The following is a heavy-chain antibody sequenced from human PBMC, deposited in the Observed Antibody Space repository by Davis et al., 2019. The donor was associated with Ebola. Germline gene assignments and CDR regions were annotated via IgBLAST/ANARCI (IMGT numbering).Heavy chain of an antibody. Sequence: ASVKVSCKASGYTFTGYYMHWVRQAPGQGLEWMGWINPNSGGTNYAQKFQGRVTMTRDTSISPAYMELSRLRSDDTAVYYCARVTGIAARGGWFDPWGQGTLVTVSS. J-gene: IGHJ5*02. CDR2: INPNSGGT. CDR3: ARVTGIAARGGWFDP. V-gene: IGHV1-2*02. D-gene: IGHD6-6*01. CDR1: GYTFTGYY.